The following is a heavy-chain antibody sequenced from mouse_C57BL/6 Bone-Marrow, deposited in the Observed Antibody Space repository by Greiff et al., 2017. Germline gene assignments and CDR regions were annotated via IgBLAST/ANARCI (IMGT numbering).Heavy chain of an antibody. J-gene: IGHJ2*01. Sequence: EVMLVESGGGLVKPGGSLKLSCAASGFTFSSYAMSWVRQTPEKRLEWVATISDGGSYTYYPDNVKGRFTISRDNAKNNLYLQMSHLKSEDTAMYYCAREGWDVDYWGQGTTLTVSS. CDR3: AREGWDVDY. CDR1: GFTFSSYA. CDR2: ISDGGSYT. V-gene: IGHV5-4*01. D-gene: IGHD4-1*01.